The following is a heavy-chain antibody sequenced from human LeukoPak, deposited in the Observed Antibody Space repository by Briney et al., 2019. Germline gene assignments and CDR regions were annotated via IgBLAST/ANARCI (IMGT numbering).Heavy chain of an antibody. CDR3: ASSFYYDSRDY. J-gene: IGHJ4*02. CDR2: ITPSGST. V-gene: IGHV4-34*01. CDR1: GFTFSSYA. D-gene: IGHD3-22*01. Sequence: KTGGSLRLSCAASGFTFSSYAMSWIRQPPGKGLEWIGEITPSGSTNYSPSLKSRVSISIDTSKKKLSLRLTSVTAADSAVYYCASSFYYDSRDYWGQGTLVTVSS.